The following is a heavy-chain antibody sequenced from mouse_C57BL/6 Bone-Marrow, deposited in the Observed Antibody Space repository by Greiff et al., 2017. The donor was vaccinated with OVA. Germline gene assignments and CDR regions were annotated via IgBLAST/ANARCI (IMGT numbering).Heavy chain of an antibody. D-gene: IGHD2-5*01. CDR3: ERRYYSNHGDYAMDY. Sequence: DVMLVESGGGLVQPGGSLKLSCAASGFTFSDYGMAWVRQAPRKGPEWVAFISNLAYSIYYADTVTGRFTISRENAKNTLYLEMSSLRSEDTAMYYYERRYYSNHGDYAMDYWGQGTSVTVSS. CDR2: ISNLAYSI. J-gene: IGHJ4*01. V-gene: IGHV5-15*04. CDR1: GFTFSDYG.